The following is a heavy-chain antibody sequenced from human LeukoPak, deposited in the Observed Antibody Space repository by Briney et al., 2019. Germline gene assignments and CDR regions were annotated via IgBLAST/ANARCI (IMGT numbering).Heavy chain of an antibody. V-gene: IGHV3-7*04. D-gene: IGHD5-12*01. CDR2: IKQDGSEK. Sequence: GGSLRLSCAASGFTFSRFWMSWVRQAPGKGLEWVANIKQDGSEKYYVDSVKGRFTISRGNAKNSLYLQMNSLRAEDTAVFYCARDGTYTDYDPDFDTWGQGTLVTVSS. CDR3: ARDGTYTDYDPDFDT. CDR1: GFTFSRFW. J-gene: IGHJ4*02.